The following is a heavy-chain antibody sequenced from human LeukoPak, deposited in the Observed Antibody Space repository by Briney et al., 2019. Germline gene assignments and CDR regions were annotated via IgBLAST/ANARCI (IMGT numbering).Heavy chain of an antibody. CDR3: ARDTHYYDSSGSV. D-gene: IGHD3-22*01. CDR2: IYYSGST. CDR1: GGSISSGDYY. V-gene: IGHV4-30-4*01. Sequence: PSQSLSLTCTVSGGSISSGDYYWSWIRQPPGKGLEWIGYIYYSGSTYYNPSLKSRVTISVDTSKNQFSLKLSSVAAADTAVYYCARDTHYYDSSGSVWGQGTLVTVSS. J-gene: IGHJ4*02.